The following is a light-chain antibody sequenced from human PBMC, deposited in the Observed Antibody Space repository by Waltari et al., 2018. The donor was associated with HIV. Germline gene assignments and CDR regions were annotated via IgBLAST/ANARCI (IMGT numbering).Light chain of an antibody. V-gene: IGLV1-51*01. CDR2: DNN. Sequence: QSVLTQPPSVSAAPGQKVTISCSGSSPNIGNTYVSWYQQLPRTAPKLRIYDNNKRPSGMPDRFSGSKSGTSATLGITGLQTGDEADYYCGAWDNSLSAWVLGGGTQLTVL. J-gene: IGLJ3*02. CDR1: SPNIGNTY. CDR3: GAWDNSLSAWV.